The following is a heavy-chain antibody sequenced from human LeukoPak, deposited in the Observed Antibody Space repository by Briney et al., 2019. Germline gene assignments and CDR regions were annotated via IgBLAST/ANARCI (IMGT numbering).Heavy chain of an antibody. CDR1: GFRLSVSEFSVSDSY. D-gene: IGHD2-8*01. CDR2: IIGSGSDI. V-gene: IGHV3-11*01. CDR3: STDPRLLMY. J-gene: IGHJ4*01. Sequence: PGGSLRLSCVVSGFRLSVSEFSVSDSYMTWIRQTPGKVLEWLAYIIGSGSDIYFADSVKGRFTISRDNAKNSLYLQMNSLRPEDTALYYCSTDPRLLMYCGHGNLVTVSS.